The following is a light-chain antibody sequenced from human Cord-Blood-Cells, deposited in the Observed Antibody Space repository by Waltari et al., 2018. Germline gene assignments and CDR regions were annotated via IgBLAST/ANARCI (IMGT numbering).Light chain of an antibody. CDR1: QGISSR. CDR2: AAS. CDR3: QQANSFPWT. Sequence: IQLTQSPSSVSASVGDRVTSTCRASQGISSRLAWYQQKPGKAPKLLIYAASSLQSGVPSRFSGSGSGTDFTLTISSLQPEDFATYYCQQANSFPWTFGQGTKVEIK. V-gene: IGKV1-12*01. J-gene: IGKJ1*01.